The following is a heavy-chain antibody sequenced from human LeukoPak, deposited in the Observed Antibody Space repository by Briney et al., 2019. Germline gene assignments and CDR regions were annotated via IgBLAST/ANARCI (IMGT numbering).Heavy chain of an antibody. CDR2: IIPILGIA. J-gene: IGHJ6*02. CDR1: GGTFSSSP. CDR3: ARDSGFGGRNYYYGMDV. D-gene: IGHD3-10*01. V-gene: IGHV1-69*04. Sequence: SVRVSCKASGGTFSSSPISWVRQAPGQGLEWMGRIIPILGIANSAQKFQGRVTITADKSTGTAYMELSSLRSDDTAVYYCARDSGFGGRNYYYGMDVWGQGTTVTVSS.